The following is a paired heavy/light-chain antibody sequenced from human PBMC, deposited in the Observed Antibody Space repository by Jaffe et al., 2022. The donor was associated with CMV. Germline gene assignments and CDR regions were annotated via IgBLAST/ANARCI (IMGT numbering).Light chain of an antibody. CDR1: SSNFGAGYD. Sequence: QSVLTQPPSVSGAPGQRVTISCTGSSSNFGAGYDVHWYQQLPGTAPKLLIYGNSNRPSGVPDRFSGSKSGTSASLAITGLQAEDEADYYCQSYDSSLSGLVFGGGTKLTVL. V-gene: IGLV1-40*01. CDR2: GNS. J-gene: IGLJ2*01. CDR3: QSYDSSLSGLV.
Heavy chain of an antibody. CDR2: IIPIFGTA. J-gene: IGHJ6*02. CDR3: ASQPVGATTYYYGMDV. CDR1: GGTFSSYA. Sequence: QVQLVQSGAEVKKPGSSVKVSCKASGGTFSSYAISWVRQAPGQGLEWMGGIIPIFGTANYAQNFQGRVTITADESTSTAYMELSSLRSEDTAVYYCASQPVGATTYYYGMDVWGQGTTVTVSS. V-gene: IGHV1-69*01. D-gene: IGHD1-26*01.